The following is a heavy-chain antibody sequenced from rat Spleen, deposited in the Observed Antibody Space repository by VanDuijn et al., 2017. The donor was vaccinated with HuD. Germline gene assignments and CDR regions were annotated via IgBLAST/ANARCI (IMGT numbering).Heavy chain of an antibody. CDR2: IWGNGSP. D-gene: IGHD1-2*01. CDR3: ARADIGAIYTDGI. J-gene: IGHJ2*01. CDR1: GFTFNNYW. Sequence: VQLVESGGGLVQPGGSLKLSCVASGFTFNNYWMTWIRQAPGKGLEWMGVIWGNGSPDYNSALKSRLSISRDTSKSQVYLRMNSLQTEDTATYYCARADIGAIYTDGIWGQGVMVTVSS. V-gene: IGHV2-13*01.